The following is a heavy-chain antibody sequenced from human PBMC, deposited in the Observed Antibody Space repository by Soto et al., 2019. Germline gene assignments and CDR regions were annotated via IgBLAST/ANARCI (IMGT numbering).Heavy chain of an antibody. D-gene: IGHD3-22*01. CDR3: ASVGSDYDNSGYYLP. CDR1: GGSVRRSNW. CDR2: IYHSGST. Sequence: KLSETLSLTCIVSGGSVRRSNWWSWVRQPPGKGLEWIGEIYHSGSTTYNPSLKSRATISVDKSENQFSLRLKSVTAADTAVYYCASVGSDYDNSGYYLPWGPGTLVTVSS. V-gene: IGHV4-4*02. J-gene: IGHJ5*02.